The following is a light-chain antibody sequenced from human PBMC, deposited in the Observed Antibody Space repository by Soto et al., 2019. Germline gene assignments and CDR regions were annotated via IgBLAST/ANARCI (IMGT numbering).Light chain of an antibody. J-gene: IGKJ1*01. CDR1: QSVSNNY. V-gene: IGKV3-20*01. CDR3: QQYGSSPRT. Sequence: EIVLTQSPGTLSLSPGERATRSCRASQSVSNNYLAWYRQKPGQAPSLLIYGASSRATGIPDRFSGSGSGTDFTLTISRLEPEDFAVYYCQQYGSSPRTFGQGTKVEIK. CDR2: GAS.